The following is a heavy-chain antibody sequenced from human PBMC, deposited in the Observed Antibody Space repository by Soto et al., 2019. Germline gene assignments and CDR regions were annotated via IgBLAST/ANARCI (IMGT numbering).Heavy chain of an antibody. CDR1: GFTFSSYG. Sequence: GGSLRLSCAASGFTFSSYGMHWVRQAPGKGLEWVAVISYDGSNKYYADSVKGRFTISRDNSKNTLYLQMNSLRAEDTAVYYCAKGESPFPYYYYMDVWGKGTTVTVSS. J-gene: IGHJ6*03. CDR2: ISYDGSNK. CDR3: AKGESPFPYYYYMDV. V-gene: IGHV3-30*18.